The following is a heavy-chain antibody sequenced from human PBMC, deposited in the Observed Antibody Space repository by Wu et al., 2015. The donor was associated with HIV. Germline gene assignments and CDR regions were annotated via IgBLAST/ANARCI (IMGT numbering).Heavy chain of an antibody. D-gene: IGHD5-12*01. CDR3: ARNTGAVATSLYSLGV. CDR1: GDGFTSYA. J-gene: IGHJ6*02. Sequence: QGQLVQFGAEVKKPGSSVKVTCKASGDGFTSYAVSWVRQAPGQGLEWMGGINPLFGTTKHAQKFQDRVTFTTDESKTTAYMELRGLRSEDTAVYYCARNTGAVATSLYSLGVWGQGTTVAVSS. V-gene: IGHV1-69*05. CDR2: INPLFGTT.